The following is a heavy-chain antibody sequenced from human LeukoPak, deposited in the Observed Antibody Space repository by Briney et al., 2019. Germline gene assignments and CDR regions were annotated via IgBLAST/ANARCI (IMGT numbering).Heavy chain of an antibody. CDR2: IYYSGST. D-gene: IGHD3-22*01. J-gene: IGHJ4*02. V-gene: IGHV4-59*08. CDR1: GGSISSYY. CDR3: ARHPLGNYYDSSGYTYFDY. Sequence: SETLSLTCTVSGGSISSYYWSWIRQPPGKGLEWIGYIYYSGSTNYNPSLKSRVTISVDTSKNQFSLKLSPVTAADTAVYYCARHPLGNYYDSSGYTYFDYWGQGTLVTVSS.